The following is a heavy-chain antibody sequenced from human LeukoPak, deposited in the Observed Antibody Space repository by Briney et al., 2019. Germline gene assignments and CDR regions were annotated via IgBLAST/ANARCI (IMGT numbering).Heavy chain of an antibody. Sequence: QTGGSLRLSCAASGFTFSSYWMSWVRQAPGKGLEWVANIKQDGSEKYYVDSVKGRFTISRDNAKNSLYLQMNSLRAKDTAVYYCARGFTVNYYDSSGFKDYWGQGTLVTVSS. CDR1: GFTFSSYW. D-gene: IGHD3-22*01. CDR2: IKQDGSEK. V-gene: IGHV3-7*01. CDR3: ARGFTVNYYDSSGFKDY. J-gene: IGHJ4*02.